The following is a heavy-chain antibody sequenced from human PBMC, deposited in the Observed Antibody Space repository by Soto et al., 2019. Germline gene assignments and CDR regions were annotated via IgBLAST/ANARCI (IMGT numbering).Heavy chain of an antibody. V-gene: IGHV1-2*02. CDR2: INPKSDHT. Sequence: GASVKVSCKASGYPFSDNQIHWLRRAPGQGLEWMGRINPKSDHTNYAQKFQGRVTMTRDTSIDTAYLELTGLTSDDTATYYCARKHSLDYIRWGLDPWGQGTLVTVSS. J-gene: IGHJ5*02. CDR1: GYPFSDNQ. D-gene: IGHD4-4*01. CDR3: ARKHSLDYIRWGLDP.